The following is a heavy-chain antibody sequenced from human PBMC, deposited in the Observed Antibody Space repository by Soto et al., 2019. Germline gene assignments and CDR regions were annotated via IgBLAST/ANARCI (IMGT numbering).Heavy chain of an antibody. J-gene: IGHJ6*02. CDR3: AGGMAGLDV. CDR1: GLSFNIYW. V-gene: IGHV3-74*01. Sequence: EVQLVESGGGLVQPGGSLRLSCAASGLSFNIYWMHWVRQVPGKGLVWLARINSDGSHTIYVDSVKGRFTISRDNAKNTVFLKMDSLRDEDTGVYYCAGGMAGLDVWGQGTKVTVSS. CDR2: INSDGSHT.